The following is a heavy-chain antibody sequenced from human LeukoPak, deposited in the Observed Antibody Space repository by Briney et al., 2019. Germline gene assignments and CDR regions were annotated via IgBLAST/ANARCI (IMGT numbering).Heavy chain of an antibody. D-gene: IGHD4/OR15-4a*01. Sequence: CAMSWVRQAPGKGLEWVAVISYDGSNKYYADSVKGRFTISRDNSKNTLYLQMNSLRAEDTAVYYCARRAGAYSHPYDYWGQGTLVTVSS. CDR3: ARRAGAYSHPYDY. CDR1: CA. V-gene: IGHV3-30*04. CDR2: ISYDGSNK. J-gene: IGHJ4*02.